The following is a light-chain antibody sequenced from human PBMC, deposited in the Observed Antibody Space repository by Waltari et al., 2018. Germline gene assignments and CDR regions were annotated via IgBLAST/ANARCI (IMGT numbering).Light chain of an antibody. Sequence: EIVLTQSPATLSLSPGESATLSCRARQTVRGYLAWYQHKLGQAPRLLMSDASKRATGIPARFSGSGSGTDFTLIITSLEPEDFAVYYCQHRSDWPLYTFGQGTKLELK. J-gene: IGKJ2*01. CDR1: QTVRGY. CDR2: DAS. CDR3: QHRSDWPLYT. V-gene: IGKV3-11*01.